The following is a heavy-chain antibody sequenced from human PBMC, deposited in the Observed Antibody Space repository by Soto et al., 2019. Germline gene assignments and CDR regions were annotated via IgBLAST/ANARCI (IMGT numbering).Heavy chain of an antibody. CDR1: GGSISSGAYY. D-gene: IGHD4-17*01. CDR2: IYYSGNT. Sequence: SETLSLTCTVSGGSISSGAYYWSWIRQHPGKGLEWIGYIYYSGNTYYNPSLKSRVTISVDTSKNQFSLNLSSVTAADSAVYYCARGDYGDVFDYWGLGTLVTVSS. J-gene: IGHJ4*02. CDR3: ARGDYGDVFDY. V-gene: IGHV4-31*03.